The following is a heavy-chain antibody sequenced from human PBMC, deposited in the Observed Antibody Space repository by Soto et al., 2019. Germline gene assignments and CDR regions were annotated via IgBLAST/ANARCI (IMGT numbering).Heavy chain of an antibody. V-gene: IGHV5-10-1*01. CDR1: GYSFTSYW. D-gene: IGHD1-26*01. CDR3: ARKGGATAYYGMDV. CDR2: IDPSDSYT. Sequence: GESLKISCQGSGYSFTSYWISWVRQMPGKGLEWMGRIDPSDSYTNYSPSFQGHVTISADKSISTAYLQWSSLKASDTAMYYCARKGGATAYYGMDVWGQGTTVTVSS. J-gene: IGHJ6*02.